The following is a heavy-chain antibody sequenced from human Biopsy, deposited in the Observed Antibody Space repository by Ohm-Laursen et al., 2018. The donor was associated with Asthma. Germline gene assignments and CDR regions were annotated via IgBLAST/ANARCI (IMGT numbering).Heavy chain of an antibody. CDR2: ISYDGSDK. V-gene: IGHV3-30*03. Sequence: SLRLSCAASGFTFSGYSMNWVRQAPGKGLEWVAFISYDGSDKFYADSVKGRFTTSRDNSQNTLDLHMNRLTFEDTAVYYCARASVVKHYYYYGMDVWGPGTTVTVFS. J-gene: IGHJ6*02. CDR1: GFTFSGYS. CDR3: ARASVVKHYYYYGMDV.